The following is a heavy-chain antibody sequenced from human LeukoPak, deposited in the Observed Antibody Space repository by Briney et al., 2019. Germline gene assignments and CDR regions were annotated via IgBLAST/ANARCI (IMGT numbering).Heavy chain of an antibody. V-gene: IGHV4-38-2*02. CDR2: IYHSGST. D-gene: IGHD6-13*01. Sequence: PSETLSLTCTVSGYSIGSGYYWGWIQQPPGKGLEWIGSIYHSGSTYYNPSLKSRVTISVDTSKNQFSPNLSSVTAADTAVYYCARGGTDYTSSSYYYAMDVWGQGTTVAVSS. CDR3: ARGGTDYTSSSYYYAMDV. J-gene: IGHJ6*02. CDR1: GYSIGSGYY.